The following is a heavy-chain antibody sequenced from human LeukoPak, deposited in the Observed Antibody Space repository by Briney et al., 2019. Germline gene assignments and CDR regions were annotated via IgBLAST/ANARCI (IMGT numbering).Heavy chain of an antibody. D-gene: IGHD3-22*01. J-gene: IGHJ3*02. Sequence: SETLSLTCTVSGGSISGYYWSWIRQPPGKGLEWIGNIYYSGSTNYNPSLKSRVTISVDTSKNQFSLKMSSVTAADTAVYYCARDALPYYDSSGYYKTHDAFDIWGQGTTVTVSS. V-gene: IGHV4-59*01. CDR3: ARDALPYYDSSGYYKTHDAFDI. CDR2: IYYSGST. CDR1: GGSISGYY.